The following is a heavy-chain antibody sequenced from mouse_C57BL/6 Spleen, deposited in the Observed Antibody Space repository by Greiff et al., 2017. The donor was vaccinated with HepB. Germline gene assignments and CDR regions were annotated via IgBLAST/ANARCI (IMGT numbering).Heavy chain of an antibody. V-gene: IGHV1-82*01. D-gene: IGHD2-10*02. CDR2: IYPGDGDT. CDR3: ARGGYGNSYFDY. CDR1: GYAFSSSW. Sequence: QVQLQQSGPELVKPGASVKISCKASGYAFSSSWMNWVKQRPGKGLEWIGRIYPGDGDTNYNGKFKGKATLTADKSSSTAYMQLSSLTSEDSAVYFCARGGYGNSYFDYWGQGTTLTVSS. J-gene: IGHJ2*01.